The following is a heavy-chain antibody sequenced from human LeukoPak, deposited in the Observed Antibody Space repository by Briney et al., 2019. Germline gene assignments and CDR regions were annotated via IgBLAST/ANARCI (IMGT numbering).Heavy chain of an antibody. CDR2: ISAHNGDL. CDR1: GYTFTNYG. D-gene: IGHD2-15*01. Sequence: ASVKVSCKASGYTFTNYGFRWVRQAPGQGLEWMGWISAHNGDLNYAQKLQGRVTMTTDTSTSTAYMELRSLISDDTAVYYCVRDVVVVSATAPAKRDYWGQGTLVTVSS. J-gene: IGHJ4*02. V-gene: IGHV1-18*01. CDR3: VRDVVVVSATAPAKRDY.